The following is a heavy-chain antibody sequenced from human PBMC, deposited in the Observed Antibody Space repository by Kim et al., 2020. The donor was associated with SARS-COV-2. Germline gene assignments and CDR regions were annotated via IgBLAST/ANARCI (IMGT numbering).Heavy chain of an antibody. J-gene: IGHJ5*01. CDR2: IFYSGAT. Sequence: SETLSLTCTVSNDSIYTRNWWSWVRQPPGTGLEWIGEIFYSGATTYSPSLKSRLIISVEKSKNQFYLRLNSVTAAYTAVYYCARRSTIGFDFWGQGILVTVSS. D-gene: IGHD1-1*01. CDR3: ARRSTIGFDF. CDR1: NDSIYTRNW. V-gene: IGHV4-4*02.